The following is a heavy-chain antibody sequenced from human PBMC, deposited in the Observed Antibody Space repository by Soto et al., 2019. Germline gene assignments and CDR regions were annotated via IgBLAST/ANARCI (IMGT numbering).Heavy chain of an antibody. CDR2: IIPIFGTA. J-gene: IGHJ4*02. CDR3: AREGAAAGLVLYY. D-gene: IGHD6-13*01. CDR1: GGTLSSYS. Sequence: GAPVEVSRKASGGTLSSYSISWVRQAPGKGLEWMGGIIPIFGTANYAQKFQGRVTITADESTSTAYMELSSLRSEDTAVYYCAREGAAAGLVLYYWGQGTLVTVS. V-gene: IGHV1-69*01.